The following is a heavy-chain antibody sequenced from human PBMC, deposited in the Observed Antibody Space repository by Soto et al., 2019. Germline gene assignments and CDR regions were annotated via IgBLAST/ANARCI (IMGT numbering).Heavy chain of an antibody. J-gene: IGHJ6*02. CDR2: IYYSGST. D-gene: IGHD5-18*01. CDR3: ASAPHDYGYGYYYYGMDV. Sequence: SETLSLTCTVSGGSFSSGDYYWSWILQPPWKGLEWIGYIYYSGSTYYNPSLKSRVTISVDTSKNQFSLQLNSVTPEDTAVYYCASAPHDYGYGYYYYGMDVWGQGTTVTVSS. V-gene: IGHV4-30-4*01. CDR1: GGSFSSGDYY.